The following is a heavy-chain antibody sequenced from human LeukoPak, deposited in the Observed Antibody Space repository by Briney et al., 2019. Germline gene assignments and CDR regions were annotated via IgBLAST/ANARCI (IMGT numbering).Heavy chain of an antibody. CDR3: ATEVVY. Sequence: GGSLRLSCAASGFNSNDYVMSWVRQAPGKGLEGVSSISGSGRSLYYADSIKGRFNISRDNSKHILYLQMDSLRAEDTAIYYCATEVVYWGQGALVTVSS. CDR1: GFNSNDYV. V-gene: IGHV3-23*01. CDR2: ISGSGRSL. J-gene: IGHJ4*02.